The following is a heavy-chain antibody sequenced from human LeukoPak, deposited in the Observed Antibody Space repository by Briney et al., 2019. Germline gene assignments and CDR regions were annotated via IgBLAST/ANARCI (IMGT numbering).Heavy chain of an antibody. D-gene: IGHD5-24*01. CDR3: ARDWVYKIDY. CDR2: ISHDGFI. CDR1: GFTFSSYV. Sequence: GGSLSLSCETAGFTFSSYVMHWVRRTPGKGLVWVSRISHDGFISYADSVKGRFTISRDNAKNTLILQMNSLRAEDTAVYYCARDWVYKIDYWGRGTLVTVSS. J-gene: IGHJ4*02. V-gene: IGHV3-74*01.